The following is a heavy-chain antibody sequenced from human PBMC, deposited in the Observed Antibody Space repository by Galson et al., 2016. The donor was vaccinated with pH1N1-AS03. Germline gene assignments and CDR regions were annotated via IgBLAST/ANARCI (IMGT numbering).Heavy chain of an antibody. J-gene: IGHJ4*02. V-gene: IGHV3-23*01. CDR3: TKARIDYGDYISGH. CDR1: GFTFSTHG. D-gene: IGHD4-17*01. CDR2: ISAGGRDK. Sequence: SLRLSCAGSGFTFSTHGMTWVRQAPGKGLEWVSSISAGGRDKYYADAVKGRFSISRDNSKDTLDLVMNSLRAEDTAVYYCTKARIDYGDYISGHWGQGTLVTVSS.